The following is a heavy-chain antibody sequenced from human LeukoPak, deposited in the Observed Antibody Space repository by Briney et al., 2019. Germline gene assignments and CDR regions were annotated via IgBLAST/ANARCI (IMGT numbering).Heavy chain of an antibody. V-gene: IGHV4-59*01. Sequence: SETLSPTCTVSGGSISNYYWSWIRQPPGNGLEWIGYIYYSGTTNYNPSLKSRVTISVDTSKNQFSLKLNSVTAADTAVYYCARGVYIAAAQYGYWGQGTLVTVSS. CDR3: ARGVYIAAAQYGY. CDR1: GGSISNYY. CDR2: IYYSGTT. D-gene: IGHD6-13*01. J-gene: IGHJ4*02.